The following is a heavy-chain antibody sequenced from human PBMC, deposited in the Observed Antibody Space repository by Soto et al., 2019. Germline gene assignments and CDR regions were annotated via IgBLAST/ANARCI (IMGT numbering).Heavy chain of an antibody. CDR1: GFAFSSYG. CDR3: VSDRGYGHASVPYS. D-gene: IGHD5-18*01. V-gene: IGHV3-30*03. J-gene: IGHJ4*02. CDR2: ISYDGSLQ. Sequence: QAQLVESGGGVVQPGRSLRLSCAASGFAFSSYGMHWVRQAPGTGLEWVAVISYDGSLQHYADSVKGRFTISRVNSKNMLLLQMSSLRAEDTAVYYCVSDRGYGHASVPYSWGQGTLVSVSS.